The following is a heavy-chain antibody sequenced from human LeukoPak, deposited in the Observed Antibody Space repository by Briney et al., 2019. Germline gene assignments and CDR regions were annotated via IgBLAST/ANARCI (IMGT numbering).Heavy chain of an antibody. V-gene: IGHV4-59*08. D-gene: IGHD1-26*01. CDR3: ARHGGSLGYFDH. CDR1: SGSISTFY. J-gene: IGHJ4*02. Sequence: PSETLSLTCTVSSGSISTFYWSWLPQPPGKGLEGIGYVYQSGTTSYSPSLKRRVTISADTSKNQFSLRVTSVTAADTAVYYCARHGGSLGYFDHWGQGTLVTVSS. CDR2: VYQSGTT.